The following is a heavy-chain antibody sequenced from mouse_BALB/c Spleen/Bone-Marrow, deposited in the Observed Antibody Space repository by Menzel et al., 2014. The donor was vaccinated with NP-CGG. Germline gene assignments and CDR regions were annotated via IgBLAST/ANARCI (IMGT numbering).Heavy chain of an antibody. CDR3: ARWVVGRDYAMDY. Sequence: QVQLQHSGPELVKPGASVRISCKASGYTFTSYFLHWVKQRPGQGLEWIGWIYPGNVNTKYNEKFKGKATLTADKSSSTAYMQLSSLTSGASAVYFCARWVVGRDYAMDYWGQGTSVTVSS. J-gene: IGHJ4*01. CDR2: IYPGNVNT. D-gene: IGHD1-1*01. CDR1: GYTFTSYF. V-gene: IGHV1S56*01.